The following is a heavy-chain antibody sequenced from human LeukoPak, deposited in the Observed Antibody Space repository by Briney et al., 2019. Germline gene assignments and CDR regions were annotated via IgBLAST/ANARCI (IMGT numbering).Heavy chain of an antibody. J-gene: IGHJ4*02. CDR2: IYSDGST. CDR3: AREPQVSY. V-gene: IGHV3-53*01. Sequence: GGSLRLSCAASGFTVSSNYMTWVRQAPGKGLEWVSVIYSDGSTFYADSLKGRFTMSRDTSKNTLYLQMNNLRADDTAVYYCAREPQVSYWSQGALVTVSA. CDR1: GFTVSSNY.